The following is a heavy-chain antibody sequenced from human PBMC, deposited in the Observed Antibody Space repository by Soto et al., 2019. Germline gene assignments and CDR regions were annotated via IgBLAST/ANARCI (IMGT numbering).Heavy chain of an antibody. V-gene: IGHV3-23*01. Sequence: EVQVLESGGGLVQPGGSLRLSCAASGFTFTDYAMNWVGQAPGKGLEWVSTMSGSGANTYYADSVRGRFTISRDNSQNTLALRMCSLRAEDTAVDYWAKAGKHSNGWWASFEIWGQGTVVTVS. CDR3: AKAGKHSNGWWASFEI. J-gene: IGHJ3*02. CDR1: GFTFTDYA. CDR2: MSGSGANT. D-gene: IGHD6-19*01.